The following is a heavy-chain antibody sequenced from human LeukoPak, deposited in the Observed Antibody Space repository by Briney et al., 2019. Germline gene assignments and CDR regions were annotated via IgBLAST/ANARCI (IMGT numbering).Heavy chain of an antibody. CDR3: ASRSPLPRFGYDFWSGYFDY. CDR2: IIPIFGTA. J-gene: IGHJ4*02. CDR1: GGTFSSYA. D-gene: IGHD3-3*01. Sequence: GASVNVSCTASGGTFSSYAISWVRQAPGQGLEWMGGIIPIFGTANYAQKFQGRVTITADESTSTAYMELSSLRSEDTAVYYCASRSPLPRFGYDFWSGYFDYWGQGTLVTVSS. V-gene: IGHV1-69*13.